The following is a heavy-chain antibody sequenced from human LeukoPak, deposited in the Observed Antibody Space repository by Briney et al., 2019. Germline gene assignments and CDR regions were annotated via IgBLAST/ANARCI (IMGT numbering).Heavy chain of an antibody. CDR2: ISDSGSST. D-gene: IGHD2-15*01. CDR3: VKVATLDD. V-gene: IGHV3-23*01. Sequence: GGSLRLSCAASGFIFSDFAMSWVRQAPGKGLEWVSGISDSGSSTYYADSVKGRFTISRDNSKNTLYLEMNSLRAEDMALYYCVKVATLDDWGQGTLVTVSS. CDR1: GFIFSDFA. J-gene: IGHJ4*02.